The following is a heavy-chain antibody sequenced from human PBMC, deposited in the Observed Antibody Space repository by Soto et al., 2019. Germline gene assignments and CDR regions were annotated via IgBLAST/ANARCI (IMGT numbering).Heavy chain of an antibody. D-gene: IGHD2-15*01. J-gene: IGHJ3*02. CDR3: VGVVAYDAFDI. V-gene: IGHV3-48*01. CDR1: GFTFSSYS. CDR2: ISSSSSTI. Sequence: GESLKISCAASGFTFSSYSMNWVRQAPGKGLEWVSYISSSSSTIYYADSVKGRFTISRDNAKNSLYLQMNSLRAEDTAVYYCVGVVAYDAFDIWGQGTMVTVS.